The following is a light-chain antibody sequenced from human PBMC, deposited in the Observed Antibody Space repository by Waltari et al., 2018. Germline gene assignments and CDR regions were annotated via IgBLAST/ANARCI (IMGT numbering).Light chain of an antibody. V-gene: IGLV3-25*03. CDR3: QSTDSSGTYYV. CDR2: QDR. CDR1: SLPKQN. J-gene: IGLJ1*01. Sequence: SYELTQPPSVSVSPAQTARITCSGDSLPKQNAGWYQQKPGQATVVVIYQDRERPSGIPERFSGSSSGTTVTLTISGVQAEDEADYYCQSTDSSGTYYVFGTGTKVTVL.